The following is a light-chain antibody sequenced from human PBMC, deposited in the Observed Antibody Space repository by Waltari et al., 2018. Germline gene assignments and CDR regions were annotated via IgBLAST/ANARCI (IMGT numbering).Light chain of an antibody. J-gene: IGLJ3*02. CDR3: QALGTGAWV. Sequence: SYELTQPPSVSVSPGQTASITCSGDILGNKYASWYQQKPGQSPLLVIYQDTKRPSAIPERFSGSKSANAAPLTITGTQAVDEADYYCQALGTGAWVFGGGTKLTVL. V-gene: IGLV3-1*01. CDR2: QDT. CDR1: ILGNKY.